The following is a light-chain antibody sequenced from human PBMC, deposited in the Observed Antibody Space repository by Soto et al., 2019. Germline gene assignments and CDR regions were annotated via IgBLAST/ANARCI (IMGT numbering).Light chain of an antibody. J-gene: IGLJ2*01. V-gene: IGLV2-14*01. CDR1: SSDVGGYNY. CDR2: NVS. Sequence: QSALTQPASVSGSPGQSITISCTGTSSDVGGYNYVSWYKQHPDKAPKLIIYNVSNRPSGVSNRLSGSKSGNTASLTISGYQDMDKAYYYCRSYTSRSTLVVFDGGTKLTVL. CDR3: RSYTSRSTLVV.